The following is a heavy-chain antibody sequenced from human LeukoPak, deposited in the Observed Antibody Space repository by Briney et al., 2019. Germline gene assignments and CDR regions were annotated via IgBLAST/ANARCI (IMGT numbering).Heavy chain of an antibody. J-gene: IGHJ6*02. CDR3: AIPPLSGTGSSRPLAEMDI. D-gene: IGHD3-10*01. CDR2: ISGSGGST. Sequence: GGSLRLSCAASGFTVSSNYMSWVRQAPGKGLEWVSAISGSGGSTYYADSVKGRFTISRDNARNSLHLQTNSLRAEDTAVYYCAIPPLSGTGSSRPLAEMDIWGQGTTVTVSS. CDR1: GFTVSSNY. V-gene: IGHV3-23*01.